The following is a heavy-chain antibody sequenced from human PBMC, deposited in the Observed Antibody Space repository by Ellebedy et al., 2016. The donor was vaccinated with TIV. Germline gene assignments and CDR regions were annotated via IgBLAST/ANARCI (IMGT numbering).Heavy chain of an antibody. V-gene: IGHV3-74*01. CDR1: GFTFSSYW. J-gene: IGHJ4*02. D-gene: IGHD2-2*01. Sequence: GESLKISCAASGFTFSSYWMHWVRQAPGKGLVWVSRINSDGSSTSYADSVKGRFTISRDNAKNSLYLQMNSLRDEDTAVYYCASLDIVVVPYFDYWGQGTLVTVSS. CDR2: INSDGSST. CDR3: ASLDIVVVPYFDY.